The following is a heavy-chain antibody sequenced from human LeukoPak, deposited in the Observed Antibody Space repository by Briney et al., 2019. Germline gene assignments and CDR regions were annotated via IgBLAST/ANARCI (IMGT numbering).Heavy chain of an antibody. CDR1: GFTFSSYS. J-gene: IGHJ6*02. CDR2: ISSSSSYI. CDR3: AREEYYYYGMDV. V-gene: IGHV3-21*01. Sequence: TGGSLRLSCAASGFTFSSYSMNWVRQAPGKGLEWVSSISSSSSYIYYADSVKGRFTISRDNAKNSLYLQMNSLRAEDTAVYYCAREEYYYYGMDVWGQGTTVTVSS.